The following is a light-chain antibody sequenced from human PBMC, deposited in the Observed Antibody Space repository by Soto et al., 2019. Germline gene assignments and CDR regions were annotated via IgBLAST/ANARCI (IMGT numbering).Light chain of an antibody. CDR2: DVS. Sequence: QSALNQPASVSGSPGQSITITCTGSSSDIGLYNHVYWYKQHPGKAPKLLIYDVSYRTSGISDRFSGSNSGNKASLTISGLQPEDEADYYCSSYGSSSTLFGGGTK. J-gene: IGLJ2*01. CDR1: SSDIGLYNH. V-gene: IGLV2-14*03. CDR3: SSYGSSSTL.